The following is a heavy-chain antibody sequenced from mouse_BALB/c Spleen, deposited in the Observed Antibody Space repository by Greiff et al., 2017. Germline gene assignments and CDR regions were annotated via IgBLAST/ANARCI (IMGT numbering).Heavy chain of an antibody. CDR3: ASDYGDGFLDY. CDR2: IDPANGNT. D-gene: IGHD2-4*01. CDR1: GFNIKDTY. J-gene: IGHJ4*01. V-gene: IGHV14-3*02. Sequence: EVQLQQSGAELVRSGASVKLSCTASGFNIKDTYMHWVKQRPEQGLEWIGRIDPANGNTKYDPKFQGKATITADTSSNTAYLQLSSLTSEDTAVYYCASDYGDGFLDYWGQGTSVTVSS.